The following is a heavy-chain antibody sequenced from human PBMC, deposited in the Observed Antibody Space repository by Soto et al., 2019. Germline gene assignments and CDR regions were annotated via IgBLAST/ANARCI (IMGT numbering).Heavy chain of an antibody. CDR3: ARGDSRGYYVYYGVDV. CDR2: IHHSGST. J-gene: IGHJ6*02. CDR1: GVSISSGGYY. D-gene: IGHD3-22*01. V-gene: IGHV4-31*03. Sequence: QVQLQESGPGLVKPSQTLSLTCTVSGVSISSGGYYWRWIRQHPGKGLEWIGYIHHSGSTYYNPSLKRRVTISVYMSKNQFSLKLSSVTAADTGVYYCARGDSRGYYVYYGVDVWGQGTTVTVSS.